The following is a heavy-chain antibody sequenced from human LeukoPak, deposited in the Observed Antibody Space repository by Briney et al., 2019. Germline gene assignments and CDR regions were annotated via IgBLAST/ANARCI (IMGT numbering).Heavy chain of an antibody. V-gene: IGHV1-69*13. J-gene: IGHJ4*02. D-gene: IGHD2-2*01. Sequence: ASVTVSCTASGGTFSSYAISWVRQAPGQGLEWMGGIIPIFGTANYAQKFQGRVTITADESTSTAYMELSSLRSEDTAVYYCARGRVPAASYFDYWGQGTLVTVSS. CDR2: IIPIFGTA. CDR3: ARGRVPAASYFDY. CDR1: GGTFSSYA.